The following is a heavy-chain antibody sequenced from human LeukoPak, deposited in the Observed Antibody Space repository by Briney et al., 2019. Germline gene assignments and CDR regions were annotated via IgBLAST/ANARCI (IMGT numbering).Heavy chain of an antibody. D-gene: IGHD3-16*01. V-gene: IGHV3-48*03. CDR2: ISSSGSTI. CDR1: GFTFSSYE. CDR3: ARDRAAGAYPWYFDY. Sequence: GGSLRLSCAASGFTFSSYEMNWVRQAPGKGLEWVSYISSSGSTIYYADSLKGRFTISRDNAKNSLYLQMNSLRAEDTAVYYCARDRAAGAYPWYFDYWGQGTLVTVSS. J-gene: IGHJ4*02.